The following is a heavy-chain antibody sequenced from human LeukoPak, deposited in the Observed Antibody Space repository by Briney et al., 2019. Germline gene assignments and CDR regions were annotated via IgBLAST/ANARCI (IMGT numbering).Heavy chain of an antibody. CDR2: TSYDGSNK. CDR1: GFTFSSYA. D-gene: IGHD3-22*01. Sequence: QSGGSLRLSCAASGFTFSSYAMHWVRQAPGKGLEWVAVTSYDGSNKYYADSVKGRFTISRDNSKNTLCLQMNSLRAEDTAVYYCARDQGGYYPYYFDYWGQGTLVTVSS. V-gene: IGHV3-30-3*01. CDR3: ARDQGGYYPYYFDY. J-gene: IGHJ4*02.